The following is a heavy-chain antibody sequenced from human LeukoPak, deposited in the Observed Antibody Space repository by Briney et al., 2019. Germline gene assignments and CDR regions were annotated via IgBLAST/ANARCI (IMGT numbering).Heavy chain of an antibody. D-gene: IGHD2-2*01. CDR2: ISYDGSNK. Sequence: PGRSLRLSCAASGFTFNNYGMNWVRQAPGKGLEWVAVISYDGSNKYYADSVKGRFTISRDNSKNTLYLQMNSLRAEDTAVYYCAKDYCSSSSCYGEYWGQGTLVTVSS. V-gene: IGHV3-30*18. CDR3: AKDYCSSSSCYGEY. CDR1: GFTFNNYG. J-gene: IGHJ4*02.